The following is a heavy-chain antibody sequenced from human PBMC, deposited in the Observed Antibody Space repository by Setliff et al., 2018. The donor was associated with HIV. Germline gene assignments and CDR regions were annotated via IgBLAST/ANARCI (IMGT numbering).Heavy chain of an antibody. CDR3: ARSRNSILTGYYPTSDFDY. CDR2: ISTYNGDT. V-gene: IGHV1-18*01. J-gene: IGHJ4*02. D-gene: IGHD3-9*01. CDR1: GYTFTTYG. Sequence: ASVKVSCKASGYTFTTYGISWVRQAPGQGLEWMGWISTYNGDTNYVQKLQGRVTMTTDTSTSTAYMELRSLRSDDTAVYYCARSRNSILTGYYPTSDFDYWGQVTRVTAPQ.